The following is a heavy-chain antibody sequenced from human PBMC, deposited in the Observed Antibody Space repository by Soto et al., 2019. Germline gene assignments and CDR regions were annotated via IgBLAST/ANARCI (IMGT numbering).Heavy chain of an antibody. D-gene: IGHD1-1*01. CDR3: AKLYWNPRYFDY. J-gene: IGHJ4*02. CDR2: ITDSGGST. Sequence: LRLSCAASGFTFSSVAMAWVRQAPGKGLEWVSSITDSGGSTDYADSVKGRFTISRDNSRNTLYLQMNSLRADDTAVYYCAKLYWNPRYFDYWGQGTRVTVSS. V-gene: IGHV3-23*01. CDR1: GFTFSSVA.